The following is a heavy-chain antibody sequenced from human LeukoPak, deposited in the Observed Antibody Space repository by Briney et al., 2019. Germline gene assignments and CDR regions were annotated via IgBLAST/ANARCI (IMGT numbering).Heavy chain of an antibody. CDR3: ARAQTAGLDV. Sequence: GGSLRLSCTASGFTFSSYWMTWVRQAPGKGLEWVANIKEDGSGQKYVDSVKGRFTISRDNAKNSLYLQMNSLRVEDTAAYYCARAQTAGLDVWGKGTTVTVSS. V-gene: IGHV3-7*01. D-gene: IGHD1-14*01. J-gene: IGHJ6*04. CDR2: IKEDGSGQ. CDR1: GFTFSSYW.